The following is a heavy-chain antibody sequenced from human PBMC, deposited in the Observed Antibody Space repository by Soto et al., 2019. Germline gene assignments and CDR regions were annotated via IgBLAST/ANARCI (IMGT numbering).Heavy chain of an antibody. V-gene: IGHV4-34*01. CDR2: INHSGST. CDR3: ARALQGGIVVVPAGYYYMDV. D-gene: IGHD2-2*01. J-gene: IGHJ6*03. Sequence: PSETLSLTCAVYGGSFSGYYWSWIRQPPGKGLEWIGEINHSGSTNYNPSIKSRVTISVDTSKNQFSLKLSSVTDADTAVYYFARALQGGIVVVPAGYYYMDVWGKGTTVTVS. CDR1: GGSFSGYY.